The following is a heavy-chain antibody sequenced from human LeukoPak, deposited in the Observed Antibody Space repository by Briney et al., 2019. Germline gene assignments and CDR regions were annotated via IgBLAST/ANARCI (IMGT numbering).Heavy chain of an antibody. CDR2: INPKSGGT. J-gene: IGHJ4*02. V-gene: IGHV1-2*02. CDR3: ARDLRRYSSSGYHWDY. Sequence: GASVKVSCKASGYTFTSYGISWVRQAPGQGLEWMGWINPKSGGTNYAQKFQGRVTMTRDTSISTAYMELSRLRSDDTAVYYCARDLRRYSSSGYHWDYWGQGTLVTVSS. CDR1: GYTFTSYG. D-gene: IGHD6-13*01.